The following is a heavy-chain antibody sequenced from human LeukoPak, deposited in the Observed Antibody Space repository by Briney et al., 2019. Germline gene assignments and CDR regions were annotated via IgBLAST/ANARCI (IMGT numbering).Heavy chain of an antibody. CDR1: GFTFSSYW. CDR2: INSDGSST. CDR3: ASPRSGWSRFDY. V-gene: IGHV3-74*01. D-gene: IGHD6-19*01. Sequence: QPGGSLRLSCAASGFTFSSYWMHWVRQAPGKGLVWVSRINSDGSSTSYADSVKGRFTVSRDNAKNTLYLQMNSLRAEDTAVYYCASPRSGWSRFDYWGQGTLVIVSS. J-gene: IGHJ4*02.